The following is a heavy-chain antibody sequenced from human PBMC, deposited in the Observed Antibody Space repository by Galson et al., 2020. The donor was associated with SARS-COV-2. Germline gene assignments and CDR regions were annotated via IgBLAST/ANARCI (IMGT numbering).Heavy chain of an antibody. V-gene: IGHV3-30*04. CDR1: GFTFTNYA. Sequence: GGSLRLSCAASGFTFTNYAMHWVRQASGKGLEWLTVISHDGKIQVYADSVKGRFTISRDNSGNMVFLQIVSLRPDDTALYYCTRDVSGGASDIWGQGTMVTVSS. CDR3: TRDVSGGASDI. J-gene: IGHJ3*02. CDR2: ISHDGKIQ. D-gene: IGHD1-26*01.